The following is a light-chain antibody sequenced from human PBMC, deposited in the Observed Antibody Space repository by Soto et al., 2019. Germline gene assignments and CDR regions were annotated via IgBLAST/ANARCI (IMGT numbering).Light chain of an antibody. CDR3: QQYNTSPAT. J-gene: IGKJ4*01. V-gene: IGKV3-20*01. CDR1: QSVSSTY. CDR2: GAS. Sequence: EIVFTQSPGTLSLSPGERATLSCRASQSVSSTYLAWYQQKPGQAPRLLIYGASSRATGIPDRFSGSGSGTDFTLTIYRLEPEDFAVYFCQQYNTSPATFGGGTKVDIK.